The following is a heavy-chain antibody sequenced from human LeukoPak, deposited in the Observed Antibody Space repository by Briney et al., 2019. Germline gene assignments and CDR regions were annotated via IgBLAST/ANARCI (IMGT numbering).Heavy chain of an antibody. J-gene: IGHJ3*02. CDR1: GGSITNNNYY. V-gene: IGHV4-39*01. Sequence: SETLSLTCTVSGGSITNNNYYWDWIRQPPGKGLEWIGDFYYSGSTHYNPSLKSRVTISADTSKNHFSLKLSSVTAADTAIYYCARHTRPGYSGCENAFDIWGQGTMVTVSS. CDR2: FYYSGST. CDR3: ARHTRPGYSGCENAFDI. D-gene: IGHD5-12*01.